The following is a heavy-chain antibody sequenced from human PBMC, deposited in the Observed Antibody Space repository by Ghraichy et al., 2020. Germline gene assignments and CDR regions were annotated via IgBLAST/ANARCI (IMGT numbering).Heavy chain of an antibody. CDR1: GFTFSSYA. CDR2: ISGSGGST. Sequence: GESLRLSCAASGFTFSSYAMSWVRQAPGKGLEWVSAISGSGGSTYYADSVKGRFTISRDNSKNTLYLQMNSLRAEDTAVYYCAKVLQPQLRYFDWPWFDPWGQGTLVTVSS. V-gene: IGHV3-23*01. D-gene: IGHD3-9*01. J-gene: IGHJ5*02. CDR3: AKVLQPQLRYFDWPWFDP.